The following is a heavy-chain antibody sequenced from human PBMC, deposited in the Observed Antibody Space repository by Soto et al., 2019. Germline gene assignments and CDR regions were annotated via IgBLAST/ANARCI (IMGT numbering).Heavy chain of an antibody. Sequence: SWALSPTCTFSGCPISMYDWSYIRHPPGKGLEWIGDIYYSCSTNYNPSLKSLVTISVDTSKNPFSLKLSSVTAADTAMYYCTGNYGRNFDYWGQRTLVTVSS. CDR3: TGNYGRNFDY. CDR2: IYYSCST. J-gene: IGHJ4*02. D-gene: IGHD1-1*01. V-gene: IGHV4-59*08. CDR1: GCPISMYD.